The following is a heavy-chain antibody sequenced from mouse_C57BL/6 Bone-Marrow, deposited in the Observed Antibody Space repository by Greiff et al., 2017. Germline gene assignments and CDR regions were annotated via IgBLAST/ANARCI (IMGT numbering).Heavy chain of an antibody. D-gene: IGHD2-4*01. Sequence: EVQGVESGGGLVQPGESLKLSCESNEYEFPSHDMSWVRKTPEKRLEWVATISDGGSYTYYPDNVKGRFTISRDNAKNNLYLQMSHLKSEDTAMYYCARVEYDYDRGLAYWGQGTLVTVSA. J-gene: IGHJ3*01. CDR3: ARVEYDYDRGLAY. CDR1: EYEFPSHD. V-gene: IGHV5-4*01. CDR2: ISDGGSYT.